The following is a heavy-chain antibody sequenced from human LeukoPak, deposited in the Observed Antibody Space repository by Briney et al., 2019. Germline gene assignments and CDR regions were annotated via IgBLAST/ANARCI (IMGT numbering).Heavy chain of an antibody. CDR1: GYGFTNYY. Sequence: ASVKVSCKASGYGFTNYYITWVRQAPGQGLECMGWISGYNGNTNYAQTLQGRVTMTTDTFTSTTYMELRSLRSDDTAVYYCARNTGHRLVGTTNYFDYWGQGTLVTVSS. CDR2: ISGYNGNT. V-gene: IGHV1-18*01. J-gene: IGHJ4*02. D-gene: IGHD1-26*01. CDR3: ARNTGHRLVGTTNYFDY.